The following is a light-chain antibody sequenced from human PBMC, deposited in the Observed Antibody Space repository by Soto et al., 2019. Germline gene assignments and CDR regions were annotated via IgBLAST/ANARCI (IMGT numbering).Light chain of an antibody. CDR2: EVN. J-gene: IGLJ3*02. CDR3: SSYTPSSTLV. CDR1: SSDVGGYNY. V-gene: IGLV2-14*01. Sequence: QSALTQPASVSGSPGQSITISCTGTSSDVGGYNYVSWYQHHPGKAPKLIIYEVNNRPSGVSNRFSGSKSGNTASLTISGLQADYEADYYCSSYTPSSTLVFGGGTQLTVL.